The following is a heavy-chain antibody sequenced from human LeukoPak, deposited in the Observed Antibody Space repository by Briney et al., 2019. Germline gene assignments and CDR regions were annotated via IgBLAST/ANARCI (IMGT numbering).Heavy chain of an antibody. J-gene: IGHJ4*02. CDR3: ARDRWGYSYGGD. CDR2: IKQDGSER. D-gene: IGHD5-18*01. CDR1: GFTFSSYW. Sequence: GGSLRLSCAASGFTFSSYWMSWVRQAPGKGLEWVANIKQDGSERFYVDSVKGRFTISRDNAKNSVYLQMNSLRDEDTAVYYCARDRWGYSYGGDWGQGTLVTVSS. V-gene: IGHV3-7*01.